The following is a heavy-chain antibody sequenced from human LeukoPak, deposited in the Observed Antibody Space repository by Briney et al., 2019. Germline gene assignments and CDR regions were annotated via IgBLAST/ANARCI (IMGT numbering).Heavy chain of an antibody. CDR3: AKDLTQYSRWFDP. J-gene: IGHJ5*02. V-gene: IGHV3-30*04. CDR2: ISYDENDK. CDR1: GFTFSIYA. Sequence: PGGSLRLSCAASGFTFSIYAMHWVRQAPGKGLEWVAVISYDENDKYYADSVKGRFTISRDNSKNTLYLQMNSLRTEDTAVYYCAKDLTQYSRWFDPWGQGTLVTVSS. D-gene: IGHD1-14*01.